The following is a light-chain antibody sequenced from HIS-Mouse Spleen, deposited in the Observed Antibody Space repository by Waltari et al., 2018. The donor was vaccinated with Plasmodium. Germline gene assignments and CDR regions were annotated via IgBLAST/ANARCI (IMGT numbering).Light chain of an antibody. CDR3: SSYTSSSTLV. V-gene: IGLV2-14*03. CDR1: SRDVGGSHN. J-gene: IGLJ2*01. Sequence: QSALTQPASVSGSPGRSITISCTGTSRDVGGSHNFPWYHQHPGKAPKLMISYVSNRPSGVSNRFSGSKSGNTASLTISGLQAEDEADYYCSSYTSSSTLVFGGGTKLTVL. CDR2: YVS.